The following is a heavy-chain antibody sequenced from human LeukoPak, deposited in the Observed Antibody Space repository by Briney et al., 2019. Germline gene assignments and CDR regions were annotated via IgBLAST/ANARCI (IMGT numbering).Heavy chain of an antibody. CDR1: GYTLTELS. J-gene: IGHJ4*02. CDR2: FDPEDGET. Sequence: ASVKVSCKVSGYTLTELSMHWVRQAPGKGLEWMGGFDPEDGETIYAQKFQGRVTMTEDTSTDTAYMELSSLRSDDTAVYYCARDEGYCTNGVCSFFDYWGQGTLVTVSS. CDR3: ARDEGYCTNGVCSFFDY. V-gene: IGHV1-24*01. D-gene: IGHD2-8*01.